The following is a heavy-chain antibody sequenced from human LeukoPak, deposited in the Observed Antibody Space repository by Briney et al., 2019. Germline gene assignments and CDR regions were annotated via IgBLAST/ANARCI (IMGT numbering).Heavy chain of an antibody. D-gene: IGHD2-15*01. CDR2: ISYDGSNK. V-gene: IGHV3-30-3*01. J-gene: IGHJ5*02. Sequence: PGGSLRLSCAASGFTFSSYAMNWVRQAPGKGLEWVALISYDGSNKNYADSVKGQFTISRDNSKNTLYLQMNSLRAEDTAVYYCARDECSGESCSRSWFDPWGQGTLVTVSS. CDR1: GFTFSSYA. CDR3: ARDECSGESCSRSWFDP.